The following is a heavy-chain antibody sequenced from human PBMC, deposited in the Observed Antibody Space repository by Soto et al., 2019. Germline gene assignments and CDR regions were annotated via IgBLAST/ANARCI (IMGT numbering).Heavy chain of an antibody. CDR1: GYSLTSYW. CDR2: IYPGDSDT. Sequence: GQSLKISCKGSGYSLTSYWIGWVRQMPGKGLEWMGIIYPGDSDTRYSPSFQGQVTISADKSISTAYLQWSSLKASDTAMYYCATSSGSHYYHSGMDVWGQGTTVTLSS. D-gene: IGHD2-15*01. CDR3: ATSSGSHYYHSGMDV. V-gene: IGHV5-51*01. J-gene: IGHJ6*02.